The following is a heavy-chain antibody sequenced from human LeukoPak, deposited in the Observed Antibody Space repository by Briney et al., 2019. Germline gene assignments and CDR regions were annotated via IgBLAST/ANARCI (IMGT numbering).Heavy chain of an antibody. D-gene: IGHD3-10*01. J-gene: IGHJ6*02. CDR1: GFTFSSYA. V-gene: IGHV3-23*01. CDR2: VTGGGSNT. CDR3: AKGFGGSGSYYNPYYYYGMDV. Sequence: PGGSLRLSCAASGFTFSSYAMSWVRQAPGKGLEWVSSVTGGGSNTYYAGSAGGRFSISRDNSKNTLYLQMNSLRAEDTAVYYCAKGFGGSGSYYNPYYYYGMDVWGQGTTVTVSS.